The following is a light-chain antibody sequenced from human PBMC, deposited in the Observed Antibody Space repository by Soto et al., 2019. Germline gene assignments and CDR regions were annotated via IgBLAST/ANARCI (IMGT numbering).Light chain of an antibody. J-gene: IGKJ1*01. CDR1: QGIRND. V-gene: IGKV1-17*01. Sequence: DLPMTQSPSSLSASVGDRVTITCRASQGIRNDLGWYQEKPGKAPKRLIYGVSTLQSGVPSRFGGSGSGTEFTLTISSLQPEDLATYYCLQYQSYPWTFGQGTKVEIK. CDR2: GVS. CDR3: LQYQSYPWT.